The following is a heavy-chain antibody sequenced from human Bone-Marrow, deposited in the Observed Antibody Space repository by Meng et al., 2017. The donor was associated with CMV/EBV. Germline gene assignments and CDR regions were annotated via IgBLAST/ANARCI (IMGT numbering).Heavy chain of an antibody. V-gene: IGHV1-69*06. D-gene: IGHD2-2*01. J-gene: IGHJ4*02. CDR3: AVDTVVIPDPIRN. CDR1: TYTFIDRH. CDR2: IIPLFGTT. Sequence: SVKVSCKASTYTFIDRHIHWVRQAPGQGLEWMGRIIPLFGTTTYAQKFQGRVTITADKSTSTAYMELSSLRSEDTAVYYCAVDTVVIPDPIRNWGQGSRVTVSS.